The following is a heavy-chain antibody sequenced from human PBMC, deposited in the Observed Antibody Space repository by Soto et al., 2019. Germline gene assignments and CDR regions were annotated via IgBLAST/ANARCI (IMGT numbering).Heavy chain of an antibody. J-gene: IGHJ5*02. CDR1: GGCISRCAYY. Sequence: TISLNCSVCGGCISRCAYYHCWIHQPPGKGLEWIGSIHYSGNTYYNPSLKSRVTVSADTSKNQFSLRMSSVTAADTALYYCARRKHGYPHNWLGPWGQGTLVTVSS. CDR2: IHYSGNT. V-gene: IGHV4-39*01. D-gene: IGHD6-25*01. CDR3: ARRKHGYPHNWLGP.